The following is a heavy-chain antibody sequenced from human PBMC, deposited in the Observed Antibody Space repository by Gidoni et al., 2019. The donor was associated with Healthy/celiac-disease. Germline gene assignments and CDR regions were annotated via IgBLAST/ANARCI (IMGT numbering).Heavy chain of an antibody. CDR2: IWYDGSNK. V-gene: IGHV3-33*01. J-gene: IGHJ4*02. CDR3: ARSTTDQSVAVY. Sequence: QVQLVESGGGVVQPGRSLRLSCAASGFTFSSYGMHWVRQAPGKGLEWVAVIWYDGSNKYYADSVKGRFTISRDNSKNTLYLQMNSLRAEDTAVYYCARSTTDQSVAVYWGQGTLVTVSS. CDR1: GFTFSSYG. D-gene: IGHD2-15*01.